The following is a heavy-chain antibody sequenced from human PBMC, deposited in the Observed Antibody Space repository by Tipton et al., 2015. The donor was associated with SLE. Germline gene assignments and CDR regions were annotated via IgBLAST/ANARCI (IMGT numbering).Heavy chain of an antibody. CDR1: GGSISSGSYY. Sequence: TLSLTCTVSGGSISSGSYYWSWIRQPAGKGLEWIGYIYTSGSTNYNPSLKSRVTISIDTSKNQFSPKLSSVTAADTAVYYCARALQNYFDYWGQGTLVTVSS. CDR2: IYTSGST. J-gene: IGHJ4*02. V-gene: IGHV4-61*09. CDR3: ARALQNYFDY.